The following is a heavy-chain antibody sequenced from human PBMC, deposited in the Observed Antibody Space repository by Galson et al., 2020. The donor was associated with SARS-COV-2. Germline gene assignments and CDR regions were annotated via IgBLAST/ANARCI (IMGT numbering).Heavy chain of an antibody. CDR1: GFTVSSSY. CDR2: IYPNYNR. J-gene: IGHJ4*02. D-gene: IGHD3-10*01. Sequence: RGSLRLSCAASGFTVSSSYISWVRQAPGKGLEWVSLIYPNYNRFYADSVKGRFTISRDNSRNTLFLQMNSLRAEDTAVYYCLKEGDTINQDYWGQGTLVTVSS. CDR3: LKEGDTINQDY. V-gene: IGHV3-53*01.